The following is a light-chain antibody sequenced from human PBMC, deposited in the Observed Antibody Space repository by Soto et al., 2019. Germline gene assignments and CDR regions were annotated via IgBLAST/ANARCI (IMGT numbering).Light chain of an antibody. CDR2: AAS. V-gene: IGKV1-39*01. CDR3: QQTHSTPPGT. J-gene: IGKJ1*01. Sequence: DIQMTQSPSSLSASVGDRVTITCRASQSISSYLNWYQLKPGKAPKLLIYAASSLQSGVPSRFSGSGSATDFTLTISSLQPEDFATYYCQQTHSTPPGTFGQGTKVEIE. CDR1: QSISSY.